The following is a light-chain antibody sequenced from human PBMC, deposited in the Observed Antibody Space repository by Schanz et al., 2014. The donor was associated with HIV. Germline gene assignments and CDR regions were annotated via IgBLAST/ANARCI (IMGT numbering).Light chain of an antibody. J-gene: IGLJ3*02. Sequence: QSVLTQPPSASGTPGQRVTISCSGSSSNIGSNYVYWYQQIPGTAPRLLIYKNNQRPSGVPDRFSVSKSGTSASLAISGLRSEDEADYYCAVWDDSLRGPVFGGGTKLTVL. V-gene: IGLV1-47*01. CDR2: KNN. CDR1: SSNIGSNY. CDR3: AVWDDSLRGPV.